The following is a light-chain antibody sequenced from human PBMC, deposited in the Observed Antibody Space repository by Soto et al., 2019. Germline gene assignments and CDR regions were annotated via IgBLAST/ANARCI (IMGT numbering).Light chain of an antibody. CDR2: GAS. CDR1: QSINAH. Sequence: EVVMTQSPATLSVSPGERVTLSCRASQSINAHLAWYQQKPGQAPRLLIYGASTRATGVPVRFSGSGSGTEFTLTISSLQSEDFAVYYCQHYNNWPPWTFGQGTKVEIK. CDR3: QHYNNWPPWT. J-gene: IGKJ1*01. V-gene: IGKV3-15*01.